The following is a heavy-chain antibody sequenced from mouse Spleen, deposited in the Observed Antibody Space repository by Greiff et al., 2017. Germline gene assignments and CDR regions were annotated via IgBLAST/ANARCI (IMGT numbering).Heavy chain of an antibody. V-gene: IGHV5-17*01. J-gene: IGHJ4*01. D-gene: IGHD1-1*01. CDR2: ISSGSSTI. Sequence: EVQLVESGGGLVKPGGSLKLSCAASGFTFSDYGMHWVRQAPEKGLEWVAYISSGSSTIYYADTVKGRFTIPRDNAKNTLFLQMTSLRSEDTAMYYCAYYGRDYAMDYWGQGTSVTVSS. CDR1: GFTFSDYG. CDR3: AYYGRDYAMDY.